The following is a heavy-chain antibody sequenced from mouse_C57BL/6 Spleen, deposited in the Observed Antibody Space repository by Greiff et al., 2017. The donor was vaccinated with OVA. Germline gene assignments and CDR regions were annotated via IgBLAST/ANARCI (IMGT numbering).Heavy chain of an antibody. CDR2: ISSGSSTI. Sequence: EVHLVESGGGLVKPGGSLKLSCAASGFTFSDYGMHWVRQAPAKGLEWVAYISSGSSTIYYADTVKGRFTISRDNAKNTLFLQMTSLRSEDTAMYYCAREGAYAMDYWGQGTSVTVSS. V-gene: IGHV5-17*01. J-gene: IGHJ4*01. CDR3: AREGAYAMDY. CDR1: GFTFSDYG.